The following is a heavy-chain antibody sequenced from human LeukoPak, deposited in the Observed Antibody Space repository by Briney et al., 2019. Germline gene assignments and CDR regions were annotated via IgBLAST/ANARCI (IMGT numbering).Heavy chain of an antibody. D-gene: IGHD4-11*01. CDR2: INPNSGGT. CDR3: ARTTVTTNWFDP. CDR1: GYTFTGYY. Sequence: GASVKVSCKASGYTFTGYYMHWVRQAPGQGLEWMGRINPNSGGTNYAQKFQGRVTMTRDTSISTVYMELSRLRSDDTAVYYCARTTVTTNWFDPWGQGTLVTVSS. V-gene: IGHV1-2*06. J-gene: IGHJ5*02.